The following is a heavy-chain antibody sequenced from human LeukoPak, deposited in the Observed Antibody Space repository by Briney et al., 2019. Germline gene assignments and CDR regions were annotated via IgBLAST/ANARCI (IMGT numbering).Heavy chain of an antibody. Sequence: PSETLSLTCAVYGGSFSGYYWGWIRQPPGKGLEWIGEINHSGSTNYNPSLKSRVTISVDTSKNQFSLKLSSVTAADTAVYYCARLAARPSDYWGQGTLVTVSS. CDR1: GGSFSGYY. V-gene: IGHV4-34*01. J-gene: IGHJ4*02. CDR3: ARLAARPSDY. CDR2: INHSGST. D-gene: IGHD6-6*01.